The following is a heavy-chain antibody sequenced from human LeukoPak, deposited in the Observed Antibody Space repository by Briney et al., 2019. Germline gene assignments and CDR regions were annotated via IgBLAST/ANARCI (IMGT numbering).Heavy chain of an antibody. J-gene: IGHJ4*02. CDR3: AKGGNIVVVPAANYYFDY. D-gene: IGHD2-2*01. V-gene: IGHV1-18*01. CDR2: ISAYNGNT. CDR1: GYTFTSYG. Sequence: ASVKVSCMASGYTFTSYGISWVRQAPGQGLEWMGWISAYNGNTNYAQKLQGRVTMTTDTSTSTAYMELRSLRSDDTAVYYCAKGGNIVVVPAANYYFDYWGQGTLVTVSS.